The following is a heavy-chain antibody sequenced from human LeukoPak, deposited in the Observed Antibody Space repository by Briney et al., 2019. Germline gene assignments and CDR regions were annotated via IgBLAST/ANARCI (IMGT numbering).Heavy chain of an antibody. D-gene: IGHD4-17*01. CDR2: IIPIFGTA. CDR3: ARSSPYGDYLFDY. Sequence: PVKVSCKASGGTFSSYAISWVRQAPGQGLEWMGRIIPIFGTANYAQKFQGRVTITTDESTSTAYMELSSLRSEDTAVYYCARSSPYGDYLFDYWGQGALVTVSS. V-gene: IGHV1-69*05. J-gene: IGHJ4*02. CDR1: GGTFSSYA.